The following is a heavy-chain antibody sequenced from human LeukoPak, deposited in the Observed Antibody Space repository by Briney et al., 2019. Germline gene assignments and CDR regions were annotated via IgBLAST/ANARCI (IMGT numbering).Heavy chain of an antibody. D-gene: IGHD1-26*01. J-gene: IGHJ4*02. Sequence: ASVKVSCKASGYTFTNYALNWVRQAPGQGLEWMGWINTNTGNPTYAQGFTGRFVFSLDTSVSTAFLQISSLKAEDTAVYYCAKGRTLVGGSTRSYDYWGQGTLVTVSS. CDR1: GYTFTNYA. CDR3: AKGRTLVGGSTRSYDY. CDR2: INTNTGNP. V-gene: IGHV7-4-1*02.